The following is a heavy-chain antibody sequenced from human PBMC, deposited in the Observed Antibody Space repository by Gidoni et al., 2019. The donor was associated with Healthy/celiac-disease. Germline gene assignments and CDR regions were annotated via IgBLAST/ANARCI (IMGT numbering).Heavy chain of an antibody. CDR1: GGSISSGSYY. Sequence: QVRLQESGPGPVKPSQTLSLTCTVSGGSISSGSYYWSWIRQPAGKGLEWIGRIYTSGSTNYNPSLKSRVTISVDTSKNQFSLKLSSVTAADTAVYYCARGKSSGWYNVLDYWGQGTLVTVSS. CDR2: IYTSGST. V-gene: IGHV4-61*02. J-gene: IGHJ4*02. D-gene: IGHD6-19*01. CDR3: ARGKSSGWYNVLDY.